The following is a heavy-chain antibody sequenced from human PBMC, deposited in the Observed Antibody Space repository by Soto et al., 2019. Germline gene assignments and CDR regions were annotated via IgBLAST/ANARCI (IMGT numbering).Heavy chain of an antibody. CDR1: GGSISSGGYY. D-gene: IGHD3-16*01. V-gene: IGHV4-31*03. CDR3: ARGSYDYVWGSYRFDY. J-gene: IGHJ4*02. CDR2: IYYSGST. Sequence: QVQLQESGPGLVKPSQTLSLTCTVSGGSISSGGYYWSWIRQHPGKGLEWIGYIYYSGSTYYNPSLQSRVTISVDTSKNQFSLKLSSVTAADTAVYYCARGSYDYVWGSYRFDYWGQGTLVTVSS.